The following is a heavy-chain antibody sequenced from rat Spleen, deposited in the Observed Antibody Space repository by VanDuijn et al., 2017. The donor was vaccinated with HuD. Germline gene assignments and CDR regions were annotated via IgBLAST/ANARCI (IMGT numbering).Heavy chain of an antibody. CDR3: TTGGLPYYFDY. D-gene: IGHD1-4*01. V-gene: IGHV5-31*01. CDR2: ILYTGGGT. CDR1: GFXXXSFX. J-gene: IGHJ2*01. Sequence: EVQLVESGGDLVQPGXXXKLSCVXXGFXXXSFXXXWVXXAPXXXLEXXXSILYTGGGTYYPDSVKGRFTISRENARNTLYLEMNSLRSEDTATYYCTTGGLPYYFDYWGQGVMVTVSS.